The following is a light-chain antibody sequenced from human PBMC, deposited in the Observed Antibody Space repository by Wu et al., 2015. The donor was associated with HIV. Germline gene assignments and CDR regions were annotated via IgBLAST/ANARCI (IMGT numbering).Light chain of an antibody. CDR1: QSVSSY. V-gene: IGKV3-20*01. CDR3: QQYATSPLLT. Sequence: EIVLTQSPATLSLSPGERATLSCRASQSVSSYLAWYQQKPGQAPRLLIYGASSRAAGIPARFSSGGSGTDFTLTISRLEPEDFAVYYCQQYATSPLLTFGGGTKVEIK. CDR2: GAS. J-gene: IGKJ4*01.